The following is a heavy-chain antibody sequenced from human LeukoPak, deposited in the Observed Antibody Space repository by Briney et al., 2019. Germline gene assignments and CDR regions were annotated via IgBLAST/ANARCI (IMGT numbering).Heavy chain of an antibody. V-gene: IGHV1-2*02. CDR3: ARGGTTRPDYYYYYMDV. CDR1: GYTFTGYY. J-gene: IGHJ6*03. Sequence: ASVKVSCKASGYTFTGYYMHWVRQAPGQGLEWMGWINPNSGGTNHAQKSQGRVTMTRDTSISTAYMELSRLRSDDTAVYYCARGGTTRPDYYYYYMDVWGKGTTVTVSS. D-gene: IGHD1-7*01. CDR2: INPNSGGT.